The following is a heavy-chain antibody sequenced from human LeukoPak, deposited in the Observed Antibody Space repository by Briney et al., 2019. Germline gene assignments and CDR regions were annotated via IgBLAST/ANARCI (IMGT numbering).Heavy chain of an antibody. CDR3: AKGSSSSWYLFDY. CDR2: ISWNSGSI. CDR1: GFTFDDYA. Sequence: GRSLRLSCAASGFTFDDYAMHWVRQAPGKGLEWVSGISWNSGSIGYADSMKGRFTISRDNAKNSLYLQMNSLRAEDTALYYCAKGSSSSWYLFDYWGQGTLVTVSS. D-gene: IGHD6-13*01. V-gene: IGHV3-9*01. J-gene: IGHJ4*02.